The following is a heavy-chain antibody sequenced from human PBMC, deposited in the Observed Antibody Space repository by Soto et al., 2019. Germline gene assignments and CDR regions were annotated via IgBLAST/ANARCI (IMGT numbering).Heavy chain of an antibody. CDR3: AKEAYQARDGYNFFDPSDY. CDR1: GFTFSSYA. CDR2: ISGSGGST. Sequence: GGSLRLSCAASGFTFSSYAMSWVRQAPGKGLEWVSAISGSGGSTYYADSVKGRFTISRDNSKNTLYLQMNSLRAEDTAVYYCAKEAYQARDGYNFFDPSDYWGQGTLVTVSS. V-gene: IGHV3-23*01. J-gene: IGHJ4*02. D-gene: IGHD5-12*01.